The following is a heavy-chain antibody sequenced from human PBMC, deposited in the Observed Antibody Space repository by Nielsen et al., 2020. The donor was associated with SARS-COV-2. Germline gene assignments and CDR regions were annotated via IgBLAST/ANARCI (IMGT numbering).Heavy chain of an antibody. Sequence: WIRQPPGKGLEWIGYIYYSGSTNYNPSLKSRVTISVDTSTNQFSLKLSSVTAADTAVYYCARAGQLRYFDWGQVNSRTRTSLRAGFDPWGQGTLVTVSS. V-gene: IGHV4-59*01. CDR2: IYYSGST. D-gene: IGHD3-9*01. CDR3: ARAGQLRYFDWGQVNSRTRTSLRAGFDP. J-gene: IGHJ5*02.